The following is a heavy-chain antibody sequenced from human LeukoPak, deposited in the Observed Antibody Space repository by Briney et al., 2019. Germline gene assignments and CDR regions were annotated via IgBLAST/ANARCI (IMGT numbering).Heavy chain of an antibody. J-gene: IGHJ4*02. D-gene: IGHD3-10*01. Sequence: SETLSLTCTVSGGSISSGSYYWSWIRQPAGKGLEWIGRIYTSGSANYNPSLKSRVTISVGTSKNQFSLKLSSVTAADTAVYYCARVAPVDYYGSGTEYWGQGTLVTVSS. CDR1: GGSISSGSYY. V-gene: IGHV4-61*02. CDR2: IYTSGSA. CDR3: ARVAPVDYYGSGTEY.